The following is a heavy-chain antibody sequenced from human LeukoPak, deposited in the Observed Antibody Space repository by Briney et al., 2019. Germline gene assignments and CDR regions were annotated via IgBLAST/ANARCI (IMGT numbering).Heavy chain of an antibody. J-gene: IGHJ4*02. CDR3: AKASSSTTCRHFDY. Sequence: PGGSLRLSCAASGFTFDDYVMNWVRQAPGKGLEWVSLISWDGGSTYYADSVKGRFTISRDMSKSTLYLQMNSLGAEDTAVYFCAKASSSTTCRHFDYWGQGTLVTASS. CDR1: GFTFDDYV. CDR2: ISWDGGST. D-gene: IGHD2/OR15-2a*01. V-gene: IGHV3-43D*04.